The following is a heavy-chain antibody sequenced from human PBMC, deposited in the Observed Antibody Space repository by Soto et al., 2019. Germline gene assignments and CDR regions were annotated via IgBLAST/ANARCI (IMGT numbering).Heavy chain of an antibody. Sequence: PEASLRLSCTASGFTFSSYAMSWVRQAPGKGLELFSAISGSGVITYYADSVKGRFTISRDNSKNTLYLQMNSLRAEDTAVYYCEKVSSYYDSSGGLGIDVWGQGTTVTVSS. J-gene: IGHJ6*02. CDR2: ISGSGVIT. CDR3: EKVSSYYDSSGGLGIDV. CDR1: GFTFSSYA. D-gene: IGHD3-22*01. V-gene: IGHV3-23*01.